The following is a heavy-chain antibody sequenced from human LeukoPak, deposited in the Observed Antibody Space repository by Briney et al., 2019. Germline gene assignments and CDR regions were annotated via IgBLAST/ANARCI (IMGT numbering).Heavy chain of an antibody. CDR3: ARRVYDSSGRDLDY. D-gene: IGHD3-22*01. Sequence: SVKVSCKASGDTFSSYAISWVRQAPGQGLEWMGGIIPIFGTANYAQKFQGRVTITSDESTSTAYMELSSLRSEDTAVYYCARRVYDSSGRDLDYWGQGTLVTVSS. CDR2: IIPIFGTA. CDR1: GDTFSSYA. J-gene: IGHJ4*02. V-gene: IGHV1-69*13.